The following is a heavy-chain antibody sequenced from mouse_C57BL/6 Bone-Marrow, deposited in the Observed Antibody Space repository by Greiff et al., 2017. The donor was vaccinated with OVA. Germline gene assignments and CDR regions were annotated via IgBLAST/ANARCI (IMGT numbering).Heavy chain of an antibody. J-gene: IGHJ1*03. CDR3: ARKLRPLYWYFDV. V-gene: IGHV3-8*01. CDR2: ISYSGST. D-gene: IGHD2-4*01. CDR1: GYSFTSDY. Sequence: DVKLQESGPGLAKPSQSLSLTCSATGYSFTSDYWNWIRKFPGNKLEYMGYISYSGSTYYNPSLNSRISTPRDTSKKQYYLQLNSVTTEDTATYDCARKLRPLYWYFDVWGTGTTVTVSS.